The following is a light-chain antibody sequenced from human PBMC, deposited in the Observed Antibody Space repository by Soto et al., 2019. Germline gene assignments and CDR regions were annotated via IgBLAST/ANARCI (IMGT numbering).Light chain of an antibody. V-gene: IGLV2-8*01. CDR2: EVN. J-gene: IGLJ1*01. CDR1: SSDVGGYNY. CDR3: TSYAGGNNV. Sequence: QSVLTQPPSASGSPGQSVTISCTGTSSDVGGYNYVSGYQQHPGKVPKLMVYEVNQRPSGVPDRFSGSKSGNTASLTVSGLQAEDEADYYCTSYAGGNNVFGTGTKLTVL.